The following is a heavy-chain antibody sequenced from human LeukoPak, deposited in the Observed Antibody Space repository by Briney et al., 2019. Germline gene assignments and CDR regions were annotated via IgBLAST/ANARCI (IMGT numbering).Heavy chain of an antibody. Sequence: PGGSLRLSCAASGFTFSSYWMHWVRQAPGKGLVWVSRINSDGSSTSYADSVKGRFTISRDNAKNSLYLQMNSPRAEDTAVYYCARIGYKSSSFDYWGQGTLVTVSS. CDR1: GFTFSSYW. CDR3: ARIGYKSSSFDY. D-gene: IGHD1-14*01. CDR2: INSDGSST. J-gene: IGHJ4*02. V-gene: IGHV3-74*01.